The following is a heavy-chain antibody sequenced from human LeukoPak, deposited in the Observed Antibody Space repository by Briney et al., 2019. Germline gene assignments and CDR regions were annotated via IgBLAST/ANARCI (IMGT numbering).Heavy chain of an antibody. J-gene: IGHJ4*02. D-gene: IGHD3-22*01. CDR3: ARQTSPLFYYDSSGYLDY. CDR1: GYTFTSYY. CDR2: ISAYNGNT. V-gene: IGHV1-18*04. Sequence: ASVKVSYKASGYTFTSYYMHWVRQAPGQGLEWMGWISAYNGNTNYAQKLQGRVTMTTDTSTSTAYMELRSLRSDDTAVYYCARQTSPLFYYDSSGYLDYWGQGTLVTVSS.